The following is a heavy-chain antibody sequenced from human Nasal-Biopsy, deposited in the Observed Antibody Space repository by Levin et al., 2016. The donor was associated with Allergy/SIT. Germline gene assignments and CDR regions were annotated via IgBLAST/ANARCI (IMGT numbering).Heavy chain of an antibody. D-gene: IGHD4-17*01. CDR3: AKDNQHTVTTIDY. V-gene: IGHV3-23*01. CDR1: GFTFDTYA. J-gene: IGHJ4*02. CDR2: ISASGGGT. Sequence: GESLKISCAASGFTFDTYAMNWVRQAPGKGLEWVSGISASGGGTYYTDSVKGRFTVSRDNSKKMVYLQMNSLRVEDTAVYYCAKDNQHTVTTIDYWGQGTLVTVSS.